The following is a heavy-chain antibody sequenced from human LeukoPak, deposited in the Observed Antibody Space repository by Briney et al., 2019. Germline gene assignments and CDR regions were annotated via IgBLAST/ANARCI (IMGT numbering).Heavy chain of an antibody. CDR2: IYYSGST. J-gene: IGHJ4*02. V-gene: IGHV4-39*01. Sequence: TSETLSLTCTVSGGSISSSSYYWGWIRQPPGKGLEWIGSIYYSGSTYYNPSLKSRVTISVDTSKNQFSLKLSSVTAADTAVYYCARHFKSGETAFDYWGQGTLVTVSS. CDR3: ARHFKSGETAFDY. D-gene: IGHD2-21*02. CDR1: GGSISSSSYY.